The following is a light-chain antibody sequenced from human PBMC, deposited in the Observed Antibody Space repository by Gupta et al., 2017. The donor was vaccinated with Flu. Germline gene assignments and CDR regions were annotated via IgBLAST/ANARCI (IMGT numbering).Light chain of an antibody. J-gene: IGKJ4*01. V-gene: IGKV3-15*01. CDR3: QQYDNWPLT. CDR2: GVS. Sequence: EIVMTQSPVTLSVSPGERVTLSCRASQGVSGNLAWYQQKRGQTPRLLIHGVSTRATGVPARFSGSGSGTEFTLTISSLHSEDFAVYYCQQYDNWPLTFGGGTKVEIK. CDR1: QGVSGN.